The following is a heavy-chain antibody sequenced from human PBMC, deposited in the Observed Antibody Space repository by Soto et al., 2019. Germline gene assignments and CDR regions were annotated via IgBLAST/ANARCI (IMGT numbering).Heavy chain of an antibody. D-gene: IGHD5-12*01. J-gene: IGHJ4*02. CDR2: IWYDGSNK. CDR1: GFTFSSYG. Sequence: QVQLVESGGGVVQPGRSLRLSCAASGFTFSSYGMHWVRQAPGKGLEGVAVIWYDGSNKYYADSVKGRFTISRDNSKNTLYLQMNSLRAEDTAVYYCATGGGDGYNFGYWGQGTLVTVSS. V-gene: IGHV3-33*01. CDR3: ATGGGDGYNFGY.